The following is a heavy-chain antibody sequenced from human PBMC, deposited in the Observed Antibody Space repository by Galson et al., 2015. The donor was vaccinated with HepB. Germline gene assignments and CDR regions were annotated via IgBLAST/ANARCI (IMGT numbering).Heavy chain of an antibody. V-gene: IGHV3-21*01. CDR3: AREGSTWYKSPYDWYFDL. D-gene: IGHD6-13*01. Sequence: SLRLSCAASGFTFSSYNMNWVRPAPGKGLEWVSSITTSSSYIYYADSMKGRFTISRDNAKNSLYLQMSSLRAEDTAVYYCAREGSTWYKSPYDWYFDLWGRGTLVTVSS. CDR2: ITTSSSYI. J-gene: IGHJ2*01. CDR1: GFTFSSYN.